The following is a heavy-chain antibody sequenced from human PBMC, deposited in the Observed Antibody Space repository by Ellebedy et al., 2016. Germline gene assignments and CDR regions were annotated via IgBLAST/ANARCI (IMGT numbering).Heavy chain of an antibody. J-gene: IGHJ4*02. CDR2: INTYNADT. CDR1: GYTFTRYS. D-gene: IGHD3-10*01. V-gene: IGHV1-18*01. Sequence: ASVKVSCXASGYTFTRYSNTWVRRAPGQGLEWMGWINTYNADTKYAQKFQGRVSMTTDSSTHTAYMDLRSLRSDDTAMYYCAKTSGWGYGENWGQGTLVTVSS. CDR3: AKTSGWGYGEN.